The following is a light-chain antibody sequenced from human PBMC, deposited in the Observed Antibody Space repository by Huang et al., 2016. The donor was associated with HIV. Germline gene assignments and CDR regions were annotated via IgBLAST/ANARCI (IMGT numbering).Light chain of an antibody. Sequence: EIVLMQSPGTLSLSPGERATLSCRASQSVSSSYLAGYQQKPGQAPRLLIYGASSRATGIPDRFSGSGSGTDFTLTISRLEPEDFAVYYCQQYGSSPRTFGQGTKVEIK. CDR3: QQYGSSPRT. V-gene: IGKV3-20*01. CDR2: GAS. CDR1: QSVSSSY. J-gene: IGKJ1*01.